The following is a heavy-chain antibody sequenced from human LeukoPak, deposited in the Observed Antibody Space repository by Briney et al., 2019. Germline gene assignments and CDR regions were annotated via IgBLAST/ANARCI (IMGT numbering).Heavy chain of an antibody. D-gene: IGHD3-22*01. V-gene: IGHV3-11*01. J-gene: IGHJ4*02. CDR2: ISSSGSTI. CDR1: GFSFSGYY. Sequence: PGGSLTLSCAASGFSFSGYYMSWIRQAPGKGLEWVSYISSSGSTIYYADSVKGPFTISRDNAKNSLYLEMNSLGAEDTAVYYCARSLSYYYDSSGYYYYWGQGTLVTVSS. CDR3: ARSLSYYYDSSGYYYY.